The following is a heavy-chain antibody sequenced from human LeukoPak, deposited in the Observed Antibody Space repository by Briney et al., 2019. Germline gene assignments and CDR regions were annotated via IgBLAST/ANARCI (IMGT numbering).Heavy chain of an antibody. Sequence: GGSLRLSCAASGFTFSSYAMSWVRQAPGKGLEWVSAISGSGGSTGYADSVKGRFTISRDNAKNSLYLQMNSLRAEDTALYYCARVLYYYDSSGYFFDYWGQGTLVTVSS. CDR1: GFTFSSYA. CDR3: ARVLYYYDSSGYFFDY. V-gene: IGHV3-20*04. J-gene: IGHJ4*02. CDR2: ISGSGGST. D-gene: IGHD3-22*01.